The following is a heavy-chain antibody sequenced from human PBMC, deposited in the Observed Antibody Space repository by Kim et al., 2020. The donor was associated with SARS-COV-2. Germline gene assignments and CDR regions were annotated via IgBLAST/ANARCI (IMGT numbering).Heavy chain of an antibody. J-gene: IGHJ2*01. CDR2: IYYSGST. CDR1: GGSISSSSYY. CDR3: ARQDPAVAATKGFDL. V-gene: IGHV4-39*01. D-gene: IGHD6-19*01. Sequence: SETLSLTCTVSGGSISSSSYYWGWIRQPPGKGLEWIGSIYYSGSTYYNPSLKSRVTISVDTSKNQFSLKLSSVTAADTAVYYCARQDPAVAATKGFDLWGRGTLVTVSS.